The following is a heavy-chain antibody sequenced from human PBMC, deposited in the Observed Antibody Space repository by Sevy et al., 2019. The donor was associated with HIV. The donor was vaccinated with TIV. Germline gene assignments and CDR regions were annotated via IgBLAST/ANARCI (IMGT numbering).Heavy chain of an antibody. V-gene: IGHV4-59*08. CDR2: VYYTGGT. Sequence: SETLSLTCTVSGGSINSDHWNWIRQPPGKGLEWIGYVYYTGGTNYNPSLKNRDTISVDRTKNQFSLKLTSVTAADSAVYYCARRNDFDFWGQGTMVTVSS. CDR3: ARRNDFDF. CDR1: GGSINSDH. J-gene: IGHJ3*01.